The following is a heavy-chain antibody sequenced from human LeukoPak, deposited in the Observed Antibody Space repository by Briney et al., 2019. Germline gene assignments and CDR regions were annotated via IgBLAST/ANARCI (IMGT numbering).Heavy chain of an antibody. CDR2: IYTSGST. CDR1: GGSISSYY. V-gene: IGHV4-4*09. D-gene: IGHD1-1*01. CDR3: ARHLEHAFDI. Sequence: SETLCLTCTVSGGSISSYYWSWIRQPPGKGLEGIGYIYTSGSTNYNPSLKSRVTISVDTSKNQFSLKLSSVTAADTAVYYCARHLEHAFDIWGQGTMVTVSS. J-gene: IGHJ3*02.